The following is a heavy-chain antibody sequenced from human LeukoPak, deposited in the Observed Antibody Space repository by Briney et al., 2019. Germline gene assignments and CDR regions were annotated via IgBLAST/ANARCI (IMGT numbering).Heavy chain of an antibody. CDR2: IYYSGST. CDR3: ARDSNGYYSFDY. J-gene: IGHJ4*02. V-gene: IGHV4-59*12. CDR1: GASISSFY. Sequence: SETLSLTCTVSGASISSFYWSWIRQPPGKGLEWIGYIYYSGSTDYNPSLKSRVTISADTSKNQFSLKLSSVTAADTAVYYCARDSNGYYSFDYWGQGTLVTLSS. D-gene: IGHD3-22*01.